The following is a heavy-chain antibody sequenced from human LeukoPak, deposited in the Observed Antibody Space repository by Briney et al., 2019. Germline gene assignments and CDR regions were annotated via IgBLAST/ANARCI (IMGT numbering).Heavy chain of an antibody. CDR2: ISSSSGYI. D-gene: IGHD3-22*01. CDR1: GFTFSRYN. J-gene: IGHJ4*02. V-gene: IGHV3-21*01. CDR3: AREVYDSKFSLDN. Sequence: GGSLRLSCAASGFTFSRYNMNWVRQAPGKGLEWGSYISSSSGYIYYADLVKGRFTISRDNAKKSLYLQMNSLRAEDTAVYYCAREVYDSKFSLDNWGQGTLVTVSS.